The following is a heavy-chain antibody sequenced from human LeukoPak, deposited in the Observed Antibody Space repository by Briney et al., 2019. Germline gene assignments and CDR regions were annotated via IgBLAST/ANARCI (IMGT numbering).Heavy chain of an antibody. J-gene: IGHJ3*02. CDR2: ISGSSAYI. CDR1: GFTFSSYS. D-gene: IGHD2-8*01. V-gene: IGHV3-21*01. Sequence: GGSLRLSCAASGFTFSSYSMNWVRQAPGKGLEWVSSISGSSAYIYYADSVKGRFTISRDNAKNSLYLQVNSLRAEDTAVYYCARPNLYSTSLDAFDIWGQGTMVTASS. CDR3: ARPNLYSTSLDAFDI.